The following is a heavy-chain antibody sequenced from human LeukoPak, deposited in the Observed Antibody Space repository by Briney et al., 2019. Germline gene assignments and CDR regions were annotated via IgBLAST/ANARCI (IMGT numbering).Heavy chain of an antibody. CDR2: INSDGSST. Sequence: PGGSLRLSCAASGFTFSTYWMSWVRQAPGKGLVWVSRINSDGSSTTSADSVKGRFTISRDNAKNTLYLQMNSLRAEDTAVYYCAKGGATVIDYWGQGTLVTVSS. CDR1: GFTFSTYW. V-gene: IGHV3-74*01. CDR3: AKGGATVIDY. D-gene: IGHD4-17*01. J-gene: IGHJ4*02.